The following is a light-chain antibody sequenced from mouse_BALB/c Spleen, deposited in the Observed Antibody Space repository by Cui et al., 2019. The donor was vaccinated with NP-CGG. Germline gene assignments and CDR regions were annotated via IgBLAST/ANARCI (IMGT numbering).Light chain of an antibody. Sequence: QAVVTQESALTTSPGETVTLTCRSNTGAVTTSNYANWVQEKPDHLFTGLIGGTNNRAPGVPARFSGSLIGDKAALTITGAQTEDEAIYFCALWYSNHWVVGGGTKLTVL. J-gene: IGLJ1*01. CDR3: ALWYSNHWV. CDR2: GTN. V-gene: IGLV1*01. CDR1: TGAVTTSNY.